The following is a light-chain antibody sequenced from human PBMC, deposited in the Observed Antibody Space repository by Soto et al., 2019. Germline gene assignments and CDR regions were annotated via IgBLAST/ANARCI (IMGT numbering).Light chain of an antibody. V-gene: IGLV1-44*01. CDR1: SSNIGINT. J-gene: IGLJ3*02. CDR3: AAWDDSLSWGV. CDR2: GND. Sequence: QSVLTQPPSASGTPGQRVTISCSGSSSNIGINTVKWYQQLPGTAPKLLIYGNDQRPSGVPDRFSGSKSGTSASLAITGLQSEDEAGYYCAAWDDSLSWGVFGGGTKLTVL.